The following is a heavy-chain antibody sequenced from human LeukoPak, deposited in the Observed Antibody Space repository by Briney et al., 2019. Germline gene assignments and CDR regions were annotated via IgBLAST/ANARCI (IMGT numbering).Heavy chain of an antibody. Sequence: SETLSLTCAVYGGSFSGYYWSWIRQPPGKGLEWIGEINDSGSTNYNPSLKSRVTISVDTSKNQVSLKLSSVTAADTAVYYCARRPYYYDSSGYYQKNWFDPWGQGTLVTVSS. CDR1: GGSFSGYY. V-gene: IGHV4-34*01. J-gene: IGHJ5*02. D-gene: IGHD3-22*01. CDR2: INDSGST. CDR3: ARRPYYYDSSGYYQKNWFDP.